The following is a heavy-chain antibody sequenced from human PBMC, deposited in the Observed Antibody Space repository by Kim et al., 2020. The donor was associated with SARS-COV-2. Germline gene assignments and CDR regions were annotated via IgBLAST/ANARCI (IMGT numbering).Heavy chain of an antibody. Sequence: ASVKVSCKASGYTFTGYYMHWVRQAPGQGLEWMGWINPNSGGTNYAQKFQGRVTMTRDTSISTAYMELSRLRSDDTAVYYCARGRVLSIAVAGHWYFDLWGRGTLVTVSS. CDR2: INPNSGGT. CDR1: GYTFTGYY. D-gene: IGHD6-19*01. V-gene: IGHV1-2*02. J-gene: IGHJ2*01. CDR3: ARGRVLSIAVAGHWYFDL.